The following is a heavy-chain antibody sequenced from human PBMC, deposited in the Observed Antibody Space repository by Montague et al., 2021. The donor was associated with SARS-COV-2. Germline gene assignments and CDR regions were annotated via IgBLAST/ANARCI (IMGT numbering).Heavy chain of an antibody. J-gene: IGHJ5*02. CDR2: VNHSGRI. CDR1: GGSFSDYY. D-gene: IGHD5-24*01. CDR3: AREDRWNWFDP. V-gene: IGHV4-34*01. Sequence: SETLSLTCAVYGGSFSDYYWTWIRQPPGKGLEWLGEVNHSGRINYNPSLKSRITISVDPAKNQFSLKMSSVAAADTAVYYCAREDRWNWFDPWGQGTLVIVSS.